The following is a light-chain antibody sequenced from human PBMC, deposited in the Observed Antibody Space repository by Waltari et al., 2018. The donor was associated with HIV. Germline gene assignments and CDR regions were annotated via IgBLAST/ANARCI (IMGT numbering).Light chain of an antibody. CDR3: CSDAGSSTLV. CDR2: QGS. J-gene: IGLJ3*02. V-gene: IGLV2-23*01. CDR1: SSDVGSYNL. Sequence: QSALTQPASVSGSPGQSITISCTGTSSDVGSYNLVSWYQQHPGKAPKLMIYQGSKRPSGVSNRFCGSKSGNTASLTISGLQAEDEAAYYCCSDAGSSTLVFGGGTKLTVL.